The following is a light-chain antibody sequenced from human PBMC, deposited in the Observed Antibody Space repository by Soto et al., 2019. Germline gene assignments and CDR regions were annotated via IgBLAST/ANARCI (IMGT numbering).Light chain of an antibody. CDR2: DVN. Sequence: LTQPPSASWSPGQSVTISCTGTSSDIGGYNYVSWYQQHPGKAPKLMIYDVNNRPSGVSDRFSASKSGNTASLTISGLQAEDEADYYCGSYTSSSSNVFGTGTKVTVL. CDR3: GSYTSSSSNV. J-gene: IGLJ1*01. CDR1: SSDIGGYNY. V-gene: IGLV2-14*01.